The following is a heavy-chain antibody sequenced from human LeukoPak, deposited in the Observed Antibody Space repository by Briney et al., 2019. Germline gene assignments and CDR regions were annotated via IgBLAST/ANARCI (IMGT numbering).Heavy chain of an antibody. J-gene: IGHJ4*02. CDR1: GYTFTGYY. V-gene: IGHV1-2*02. Sequence: VASVKVSCKASGYTFTGYYMHGVRQAPGQGLQWMGWINPNSGGTNYAQKSQGSVTMTRDTSISTAYMELSRLRSDDTAVYYCARVQVGAPLDYWGQGTLVTVSS. CDR2: INPNSGGT. CDR3: ARVQVGAPLDY. D-gene: IGHD1-26*01.